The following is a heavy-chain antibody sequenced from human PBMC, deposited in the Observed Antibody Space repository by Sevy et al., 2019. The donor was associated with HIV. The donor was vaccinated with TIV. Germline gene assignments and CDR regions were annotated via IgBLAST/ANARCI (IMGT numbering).Heavy chain of an antibody. CDR2: ISWNSGSI. CDR3: AKEGRSSGLFDY. D-gene: IGHD6-19*01. V-gene: IGHV3-9*03. J-gene: IGHJ4*02. Sequence: SLRLSCAASGFTFDDYVMHWVRQAPGKGLEWVSGISWNSGSIGYADSVKGRFTISRDNAKNSLYLQMNSLRAEDMALYYCAKEGRSSGLFDYWGQGTLVTVSS. CDR1: GFTFDDYV.